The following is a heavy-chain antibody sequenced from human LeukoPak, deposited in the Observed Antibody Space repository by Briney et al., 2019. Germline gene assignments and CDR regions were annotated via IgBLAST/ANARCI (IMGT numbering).Heavy chain of an antibody. V-gene: IGHV1-8*01. CDR2: MNPNSGNT. CDR3: ATDRSIAAAEWRFDP. Sequence: ASVKVSCKASGYTFTSYDINWVRQATRQGLEWMGWMNPNSGNTGYAQKFQGRVTMTRNTSISTAYMELSSLRSEDTAVYYCATDRSIAAAEWRFDPWGQGTLVTVSS. J-gene: IGHJ5*02. D-gene: IGHD6-13*01. CDR1: GYTFTSYD.